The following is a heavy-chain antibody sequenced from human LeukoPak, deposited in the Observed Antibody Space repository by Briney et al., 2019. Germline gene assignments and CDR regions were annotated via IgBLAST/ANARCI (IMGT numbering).Heavy chain of an antibody. J-gene: IGHJ4*02. CDR1: GYSPTSHG. Sequence: VSVKVSCKASGYSPTSHGISWVRQAPGQGLEWRGWISVYNGNTNYAQQLQRRVTMTTDTSTSTAYMELRSLRSDDTAVYYCARDRNYFDYWGQGPLVPVSS. CDR2: ISVYNGNT. D-gene: IGHD1-14*01. CDR3: ARDRNYFDY. V-gene: IGHV1-18*01.